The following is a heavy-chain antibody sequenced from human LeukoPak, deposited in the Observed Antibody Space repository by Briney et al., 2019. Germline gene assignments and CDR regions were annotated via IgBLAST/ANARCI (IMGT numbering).Heavy chain of an antibody. CDR2: IIPIFGIA. D-gene: IGHD3-9*01. V-gene: IGHV1-69*04. CDR1: GGTFSSYA. CDR3: ASKILTSPYYYYGMDV. Sequence: SVKVSCKASGGTFSSYAISWVRQAPGQGLEWMGRIIPIFGIANYARKFQGRVTITADKSTSTAYMELSSLRSEDTAVYYCASKILTSPYYYYGMDVWGQGTLVTVSS. J-gene: IGHJ6*02.